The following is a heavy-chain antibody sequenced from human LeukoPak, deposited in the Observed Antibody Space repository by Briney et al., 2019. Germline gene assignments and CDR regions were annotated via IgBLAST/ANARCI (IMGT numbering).Heavy chain of an antibody. CDR2: IIPIFGTA. D-gene: IGHD3-10*01. CDR3: ARDSRDYGSGSSQYYFGY. V-gene: IGHV1-69*13. J-gene: IGHJ4*02. CDR1: GGTFSSYA. Sequence: SVKVSCKASGGTFSSYAISWVRQAPGQGLEWMGGIIPIFGTANYAQKFQGRVTITADESTSTAYMELSSLRSEDTAVYCCARDSRDYGSGSSQYYFGYWGQGTLVTVSS.